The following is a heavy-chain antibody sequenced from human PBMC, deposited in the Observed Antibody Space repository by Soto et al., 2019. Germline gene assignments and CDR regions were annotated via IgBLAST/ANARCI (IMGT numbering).Heavy chain of an antibody. V-gene: IGHV3-21*01. Sequence: PGGSLRLSCAASGFTFSSYSMNWVRQGPGKGLEWVSSISSSSSYIYYADSVKGRFTISRDNAKNSLYLQMNSLRAEDTAVYYCARDVHCDILTGYYVKSWFDPWGQGTLVTVSS. CDR3: ARDVHCDILTGYYVKSWFDP. CDR2: ISSSSSYI. D-gene: IGHD3-9*01. J-gene: IGHJ5*02. CDR1: GFTFSSYS.